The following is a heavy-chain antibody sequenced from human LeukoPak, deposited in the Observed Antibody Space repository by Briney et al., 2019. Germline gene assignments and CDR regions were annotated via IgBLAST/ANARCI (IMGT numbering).Heavy chain of an antibody. Sequence: ASVKVSCKASGYTFTSYYMHWVRQAPGQGLEWMGIINPSGGSTSYAQKFQGRVTMTRDTSTSTVYMELSRLRSDDTAVYYCAGRSGSYFSDDAFDIWGQGTMVTVSS. V-gene: IGHV1-46*01. CDR2: INPSGGST. D-gene: IGHD1-26*01. CDR3: AGRSGSYFSDDAFDI. J-gene: IGHJ3*02. CDR1: GYTFTSYY.